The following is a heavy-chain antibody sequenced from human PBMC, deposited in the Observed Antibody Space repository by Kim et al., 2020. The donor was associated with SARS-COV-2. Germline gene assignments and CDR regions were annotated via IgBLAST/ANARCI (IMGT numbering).Heavy chain of an antibody. CDR2: IYYSGSTRST. V-gene: IGHV4-59*08. J-gene: IGHJ6*03. Sequence: AETLSLTCTVSGGSISSYYWSWIRQPPGKGLEWIGYIYYSGSTRSTNYNSSLQSRVAISVDTSKNQFSLQLSSVTAADTAVYYCAKATTGYYYYMDVWGKGTTVTVS. D-gene: IGHD4-17*01. CDR3: AKATTGYYYYMDV. CDR1: GGSISSYY.